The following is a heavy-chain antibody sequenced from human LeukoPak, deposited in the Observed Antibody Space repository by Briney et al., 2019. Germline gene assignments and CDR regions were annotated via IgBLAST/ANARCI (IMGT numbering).Heavy chain of an antibody. CDR3: ARDWYYYDSSGYRNMDV. CDR2: IFYSGST. CDR1: GGSISTSNYY. D-gene: IGHD3-22*01. Sequence: SETLSLTCTVSGGSISTSNYYWGWIRQPPGKGLEWIGNIFYSGSTYYSPSLKSRVTISLDTSRNQFSLKLTSVTASDTAVYYCARDWYYYDSSGYRNMDVWGKGTTVTISS. V-gene: IGHV4-39*07. J-gene: IGHJ6*03.